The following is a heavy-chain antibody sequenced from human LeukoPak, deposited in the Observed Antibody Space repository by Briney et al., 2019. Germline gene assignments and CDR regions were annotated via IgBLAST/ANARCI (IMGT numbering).Heavy chain of an antibody. D-gene: IGHD3-22*01. V-gene: IGHV3-9*01. CDR3: AKVNTMIVVVAPFDY. J-gene: IGHJ4*02. CDR1: GFTFDDYA. Sequence: SLRLSCAASGFTFDDYAMHWVRQGPGKGLEWVSGISWNSGSIVYADSVKGRFTISRDNAKSSLYLQMNSLRAEDTAFYYCAKVNTMIVVVAPFDYWGQGTLVTVSS. CDR2: ISWNSGSI.